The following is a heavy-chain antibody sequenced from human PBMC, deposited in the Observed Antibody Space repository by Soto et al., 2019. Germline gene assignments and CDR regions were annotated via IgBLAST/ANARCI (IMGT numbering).Heavy chain of an antibody. CDR3: ARDSYIAVAGLLPFDY. CDR1: GYTFTSYG. Sequence: QVQLVQSGAEVKKPGASVKVSCKASGYTFTSYGISWVRQAPGQGLEWMGWISAYNGNTNYAQKLQGRVTMTTDTSTSTAYMELRSLRSDDTDVYYCARDSYIAVAGLLPFDYWGQGTLVTVSS. D-gene: IGHD6-19*01. CDR2: ISAYNGNT. J-gene: IGHJ4*02. V-gene: IGHV1-18*01.